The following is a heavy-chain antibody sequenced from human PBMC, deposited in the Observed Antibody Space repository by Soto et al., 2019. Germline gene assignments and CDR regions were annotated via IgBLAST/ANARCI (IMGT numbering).Heavy chain of an antibody. D-gene: IGHD6-13*01. CDR1: GGTFSSYA. V-gene: IGHV1-69*13. CDR3: AFPTIAAAGKTGFDY. Sequence: SVKVSCKASGGTFSSYAISWVRQAPGQGLEWMGGIIPIFGTANYAQKFQGRVTITADESTSTAYMELSSLRSEDTAIYYCAFPTIAAAGKTGFDYWGQGTLVTVSS. CDR2: IIPIFGTA. J-gene: IGHJ4*02.